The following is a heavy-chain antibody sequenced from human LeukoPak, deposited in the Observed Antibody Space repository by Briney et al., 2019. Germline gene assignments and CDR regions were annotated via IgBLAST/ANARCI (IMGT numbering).Heavy chain of an antibody. CDR2: IYHSGST. Sequence: SETLSLTCAVSGGSISSSSGNCWTWVRQPPGRGLEWIGEIYHSGSTNYNPSLKSRVTMLLDKSKNQFSLKLSSVTAADTAVYYCARNGGNSDFDYWGQGTLVTVSS. V-gene: IGHV4-4*02. CDR1: GGSISSSSGNC. CDR3: ARNGGNSDFDY. D-gene: IGHD4-23*01. J-gene: IGHJ4*02.